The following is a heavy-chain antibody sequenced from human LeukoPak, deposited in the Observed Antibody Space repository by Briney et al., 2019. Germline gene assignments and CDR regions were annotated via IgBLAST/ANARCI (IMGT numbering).Heavy chain of an antibody. V-gene: IGHV3-23*01. J-gene: IGHJ4*02. CDR2: TSGSGGST. CDR1: GFTFSSYA. D-gene: IGHD5-18*01. Sequence: GGSLRLSCAASGFTFSSYAMSWVRQAPGKGLEWVSGTSGSGGSTKYADSVKGRFTISRDNSKNTLYLQMNSLRAEDTAVYYCAKHVGYSYGNYFDYWGQGTLVTVSS. CDR3: AKHVGYSYGNYFDY.